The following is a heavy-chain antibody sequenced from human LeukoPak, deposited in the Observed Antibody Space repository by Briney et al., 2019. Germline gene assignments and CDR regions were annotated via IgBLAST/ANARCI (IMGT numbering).Heavy chain of an antibody. CDR1: GGSFSGYY. CDR2: INHSGST. Sequence: SETLSLTCAVYGGSFSGYYWSWIRQPPGMGLEWIGEINHSGSTNYNPSLKSRATISVDTSKNQFSLKLSSVTAADTAVYYCARGLAAAGKYFQHWGQGTLVTVSS. D-gene: IGHD6-13*01. CDR3: ARGLAAAGKYFQH. V-gene: IGHV4-34*01. J-gene: IGHJ1*01.